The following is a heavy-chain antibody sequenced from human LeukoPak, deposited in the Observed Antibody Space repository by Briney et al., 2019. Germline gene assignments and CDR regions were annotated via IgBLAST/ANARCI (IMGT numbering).Heavy chain of an antibody. CDR2: IYSGGGT. J-gene: IGHJ4*02. Sequence: GGSLRLSCAASGFTFSSYAMSWVRQAPGKGLEWVSLIYSGGGTYSADSVKGRFTISRDNSKNTLYLQMNSLRAEDTAVYSCAKDREVLRSLEWFFDYWGRGTLVTVSS. CDR3: AKDREVLRSLEWFFDY. CDR1: GFTFSSYA. D-gene: IGHD3-3*01. V-gene: IGHV3-23*03.